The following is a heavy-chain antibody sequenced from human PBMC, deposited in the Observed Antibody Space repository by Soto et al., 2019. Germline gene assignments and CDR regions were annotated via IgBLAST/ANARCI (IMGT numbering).Heavy chain of an antibody. J-gene: IGHJ4*02. CDR2: IYYSGIT. CDR1: GVSISNSSYY. CDR3: ARHGSN. V-gene: IGHV4-39*01. Sequence: CETLALTCTVSGVSISNSSYYWGWIRRPPGKGLEWIGTIYYSGITYYNPSLKSRVTISVDTSKNQFSLKLTSVTAADTAVYYCARHGSNWGQGTLVTVSS.